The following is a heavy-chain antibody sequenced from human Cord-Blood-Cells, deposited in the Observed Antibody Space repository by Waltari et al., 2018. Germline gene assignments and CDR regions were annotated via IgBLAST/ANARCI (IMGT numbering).Heavy chain of an antibody. J-gene: IGHJ4*02. D-gene: IGHD2-2*02. CDR1: GYTFTSYG. Sequence: QVQLVQSGAEVKKPGASVKVSCKDSGYTFTSYGISWVRQAPGQGLEWMGWISAYNGNTNYAQKLQGRVTMTTDTSTSTAYMELRSLRSDDTAVYYCARVSSREDIVVVPAAIMPFDYWGQGTLVTVSS. CDR3: ARVSSREDIVVVPAAIMPFDY. V-gene: IGHV1-18*01. CDR2: ISAYNGNT.